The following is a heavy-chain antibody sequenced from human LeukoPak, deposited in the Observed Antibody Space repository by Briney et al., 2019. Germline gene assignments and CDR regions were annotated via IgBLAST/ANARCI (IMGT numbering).Heavy chain of an antibody. CDR1: GYRFTTYW. Sequence: GESLKISCEGSGYRFTTYWIGWVRQMPGKGLEWMGVIYPGDSDTTYSPSFQGQVTISADKSNNTAYLQWSSVKASDTATYYCARRAYYNYGLDVWGQGTTVTVSS. CDR3: ARRAYYNYGLDV. V-gene: IGHV5-51*01. CDR2: IYPGDSDT. J-gene: IGHJ6*02.